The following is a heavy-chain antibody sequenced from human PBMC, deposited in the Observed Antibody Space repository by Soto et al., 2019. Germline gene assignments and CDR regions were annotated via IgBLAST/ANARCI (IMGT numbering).Heavy chain of an antibody. V-gene: IGHV1-69*13. CDR2: IIPIFGTA. D-gene: IGHD6-6*01. CDR1: GGTFSSYA. CDR3: ARRTRNIAALVSPLSP. Sequence: AASVKVSCKASGGTFSSYAISWVRQAPGQGLEWMGGIIPIFGTANYAQKFQGRVTITADESTSTAYMELSSLRSEDTAVYYCARRTRNIAALVSPLSPWGQGTPVTVSS. J-gene: IGHJ5*02.